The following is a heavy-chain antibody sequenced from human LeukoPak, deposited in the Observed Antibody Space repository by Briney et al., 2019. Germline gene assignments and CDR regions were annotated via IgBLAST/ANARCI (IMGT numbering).Heavy chain of an antibody. Sequence: KPGESLKISCKGSGYSFTSYWIAWVRQMPGKGLEWMGIIYPGDSYTIYSPSFQGQGTSSADKSIRTAYLQWSSLEASDTAMYYCARQGSTSSWYKFDYWGQGTLVTVSS. CDR2: IYPGDSYT. D-gene: IGHD6-13*01. J-gene: IGHJ4*02. CDR3: ARQGSTSSWYKFDY. V-gene: IGHV5-51*01. CDR1: GYSFTSYW.